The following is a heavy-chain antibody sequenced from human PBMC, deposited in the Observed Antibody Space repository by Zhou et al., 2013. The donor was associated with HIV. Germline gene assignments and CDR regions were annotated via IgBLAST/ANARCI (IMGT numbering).Heavy chain of an antibody. Sequence: QVQLQESGPGLVKPSETLSLTCTVSGGSISSHYWSWIRQPPGKGLEWVGYIYYSGSTNYNPSLKSRVTISVDTSKNQFSLKLSSVTAADTAVYYCARAARLDYYDSRGYFDYWGQGPWSPSPQ. D-gene: IGHD3-22*01. CDR2: IYYSGST. J-gene: IGHJ4*03. CDR1: GGSISSHY. V-gene: IGHV4-59*11. CDR3: ARAARLDYYDSRGYFDY.